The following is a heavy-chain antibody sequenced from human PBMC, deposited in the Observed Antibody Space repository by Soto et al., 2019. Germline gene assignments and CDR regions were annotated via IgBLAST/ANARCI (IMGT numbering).Heavy chain of an antibody. Sequence: SVTLSLTCTVSGGSISKYYLSWIRQPPGKGLEWLGYMDNTGSTIYNPSLKSRVTISVDTSKNQFSLKLNSVTAADTAVYYCARDLWGYCGADCYPLDVWGQGTTVTVSS. D-gene: IGHD2-21*02. CDR2: MDNTGST. CDR3: ARDLWGYCGADCYPLDV. J-gene: IGHJ6*02. V-gene: IGHV4-59*01. CDR1: GGSISKYY.